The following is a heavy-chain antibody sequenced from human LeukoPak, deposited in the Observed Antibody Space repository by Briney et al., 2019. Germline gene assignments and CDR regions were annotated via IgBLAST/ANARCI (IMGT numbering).Heavy chain of an antibody. D-gene: IGHD3-3*01. V-gene: IGHV3-23*01. CDR2: ISGSGGST. CDR3: AKDDYDFWSGYDY. CDR1: GFTFSSYA. Sequence: GGSLRLSCAASGFTFSSYAMSWVRQAPGKGLEWVSAISGSGGSTYYADSVKGRFTISRDNSKNALYLQMNSLRAEDTAVYHCAKDDYDFWSGYDYWGQRTLVTVSS. J-gene: IGHJ4*02.